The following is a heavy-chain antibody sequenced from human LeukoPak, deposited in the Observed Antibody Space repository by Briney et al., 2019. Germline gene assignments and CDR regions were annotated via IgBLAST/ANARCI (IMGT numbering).Heavy chain of an antibody. CDR1: GFTFSSYS. Sequence: PGGSLRLSCAASGFTFSSYSMSWGRQAPGKGLEWVSGISGGGGTYYADSVKGRFTISRDNSKNTLYLQMNSLRAEDTAVYYCAKGRRDGYNYDYWGQGTPVTVSS. J-gene: IGHJ4*02. D-gene: IGHD5-24*01. CDR2: ISGGGGT. V-gene: IGHV3-23*01. CDR3: AKGRRDGYNYDY.